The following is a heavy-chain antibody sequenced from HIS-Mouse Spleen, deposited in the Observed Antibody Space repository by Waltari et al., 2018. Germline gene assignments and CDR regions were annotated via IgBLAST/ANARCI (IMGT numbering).Heavy chain of an antibody. CDR1: GGSFSGYY. Sequence: QVQLQQWGAGLLKPSETLSLNCAVYGGSFSGYYWSWLRQPPGKGLEWLGEINHSGSTNYNPSLKSRVTISVDTSKNQFSLKLSSVTAADTAVYYCARRKAAASPNDAFDIWGQGTMVTVSS. J-gene: IGHJ3*02. CDR3: ARRKAAASPNDAFDI. D-gene: IGHD6-13*01. V-gene: IGHV4-34*01. CDR2: INHSGST.